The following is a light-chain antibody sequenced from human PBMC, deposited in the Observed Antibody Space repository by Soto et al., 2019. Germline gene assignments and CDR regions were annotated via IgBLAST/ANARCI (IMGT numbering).Light chain of an antibody. CDR2: GAS. CDR3: QQHNNWPPWT. V-gene: IGKV3-15*01. J-gene: IGKJ1*01. CDR1: QSVSSN. Sequence: EIVMTQSPATLSVSPGERATLSCRASQSVSSNLAWYQQKPGQAPRLLMYGASTRATGIPDRFSDSGSGTEFTLTISSLQSEDFAVYYCQQHNNWPPWTFGQGTKVEIK.